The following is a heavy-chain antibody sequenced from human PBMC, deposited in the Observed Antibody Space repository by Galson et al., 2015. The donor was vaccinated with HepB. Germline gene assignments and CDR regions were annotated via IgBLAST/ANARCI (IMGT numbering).Heavy chain of an antibody. Sequence: VKVSCKASGYTFTNYYMHWVRQAPGQGLEWMGVINPSGGSATHAQKFQGRVIMTRDTSTSTVYMELRSLRSEDTAVYYCARNPYSGSSYRRSQYYGMDVWGQGTTVTVSS. V-gene: IGHV1-46*01. CDR3: ARNPYSGSSYRRSQYYGMDV. D-gene: IGHD1-26*01. J-gene: IGHJ6*02. CDR1: GYTFTNYY. CDR2: INPSGGSA.